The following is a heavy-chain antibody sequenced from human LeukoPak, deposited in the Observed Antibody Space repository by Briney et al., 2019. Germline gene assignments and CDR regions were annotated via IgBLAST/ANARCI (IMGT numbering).Heavy chain of an antibody. CDR1: GFTFDDFS. Sequence: GGSLGLSCAAAGFTFDDFSMHWVRQAPGKGLEWVSLITGDGSTRYYADSVRGRFTVSRDNSKNSLYLQMNSLRTEDTALYYCAKANPCDSWGQGTLVTVPS. CDR2: ITGDGSTR. J-gene: IGHJ4*02. CDR3: AKANPCDS. V-gene: IGHV3-43*02.